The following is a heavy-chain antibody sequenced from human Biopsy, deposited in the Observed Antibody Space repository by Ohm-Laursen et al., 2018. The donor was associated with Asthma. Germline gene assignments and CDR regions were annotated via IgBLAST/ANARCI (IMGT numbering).Heavy chain of an antibody. J-gene: IGHJ4*02. CDR1: GFTFSSFG. D-gene: IGHD6-19*01. CDR3: SREEPTSGWYQGSILR. CDR2: ISYDGSNK. V-gene: IGHV3-30*03. Sequence: LSLTCAASGFTFSSFGMHWVRQAPGKGLEWVACISYDGSNKYYADSVKGRSTISRDNSKNTLYLQMNSLRAEDTAVYYCSREEPTSGWYQGSILRWGQGTLVTVPS.